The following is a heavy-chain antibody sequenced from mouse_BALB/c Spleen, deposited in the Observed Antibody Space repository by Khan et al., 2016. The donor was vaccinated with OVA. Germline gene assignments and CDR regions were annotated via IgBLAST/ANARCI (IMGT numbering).Heavy chain of an antibody. CDR1: GYPFTDYN. CDR3: ARGGFGSPFAY. J-gene: IGHJ3*01. V-gene: IGHV1-18*01. CDR2: ITPNNGGT. Sequence: VRLQQSGPELVKPGASVKIPCKASGYPFTDYNMDWVKQSHGKSLEWIGDITPNNGGTIYNQKFKGKATLTVDKSSSTAYMERRSLTSEDTAVYYCARGGFGSPFAYWGQGTLVTVSA. D-gene: IGHD1-1*01.